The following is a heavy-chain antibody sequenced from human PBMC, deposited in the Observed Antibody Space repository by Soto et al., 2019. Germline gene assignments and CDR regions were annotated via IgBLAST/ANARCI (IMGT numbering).Heavy chain of an antibody. CDR2: ISSSGSTI. V-gene: IGHV3-48*03. J-gene: IGHJ2*01. Sequence: EVQLVESGGGLVQPGGSLRLSCAASGFTFSSYEMNWVRQAPGKGLEWVSYISSSGSTIYYADSVKGRFTISRDNAKNSLYLQMNSLRAEDTAVYYCASDRYYYDSSGDPQTDWYFDLWGRGTLVTVSS. CDR1: GFTFSSYE. D-gene: IGHD3-22*01. CDR3: ASDRYYYDSSGDPQTDWYFDL.